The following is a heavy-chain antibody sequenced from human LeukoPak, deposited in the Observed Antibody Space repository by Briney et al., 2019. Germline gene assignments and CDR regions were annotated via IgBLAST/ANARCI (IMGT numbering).Heavy chain of an antibody. D-gene: IGHD3-10*01. CDR3: ARAPHFFDARGSRYYFDS. CDR2: INHSGST. Sequence: SETLSLTCAVYGGSFSGYYWSWIRQPPGKGLEWIGEINHSGSTNYNPSLKSRVTISVDTSKNQFSLHLSSVTAADTAVYYCARAPHFFDARGSRYYFDSWGQGALVTVSS. J-gene: IGHJ4*02. V-gene: IGHV4-34*01. CDR1: GGSFSGYY.